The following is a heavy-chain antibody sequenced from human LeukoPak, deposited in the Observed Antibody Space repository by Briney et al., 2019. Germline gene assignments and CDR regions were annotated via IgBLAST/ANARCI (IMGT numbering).Heavy chain of an antibody. V-gene: IGHV4-61*02. Sequence: SEILSLTCTVSGGSISSGIYYWTWMRQPAGKRLEWIGRILTSGSTNYNPSLKSRVTISVDTSKNQFSLKLSSVTAADTAVYYCARDWAAVAGLNYWGQGTLVTVSS. CDR3: ARDWAAVAGLNY. CDR1: GGSISSGIYY. CDR2: ILTSGST. D-gene: IGHD6-19*01. J-gene: IGHJ4*02.